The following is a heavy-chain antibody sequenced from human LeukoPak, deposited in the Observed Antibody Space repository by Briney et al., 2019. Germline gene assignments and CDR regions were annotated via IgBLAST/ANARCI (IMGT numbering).Heavy chain of an antibody. CDR1: GFTFSSYA. J-gene: IGHJ4*02. Sequence: GGSLRLSCAASGFTFSSYAMHWVRQAPGKGLEWVAVISYDGSNKYYADSVKGRFTISRDNSKNTLYLQMNSLRAEDTAVYYCARWPSSGYYSFDYWGQGTLVTVSS. V-gene: IGHV3-30-3*01. CDR2: ISYDGSNK. CDR3: ARWPSSGYYSFDY. D-gene: IGHD3-22*01.